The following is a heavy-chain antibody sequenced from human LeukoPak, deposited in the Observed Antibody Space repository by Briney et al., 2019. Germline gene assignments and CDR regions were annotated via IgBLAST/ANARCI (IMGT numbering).Heavy chain of an antibody. J-gene: IGHJ4*02. CDR3: AKLPGRAADY. CDR2: ISDSGGST. Sequence: PGGSLRLSCAASGFTFSSYVMNWVCQAPGKGLEWVSGISDSGGSTYYADSVKGRFTISRDNSKNTLYLQKNSLRAEDTAVYYCAKLPGRAADYWGQGTLVTVSS. CDR1: GFTFSSYV. V-gene: IGHV3-23*01.